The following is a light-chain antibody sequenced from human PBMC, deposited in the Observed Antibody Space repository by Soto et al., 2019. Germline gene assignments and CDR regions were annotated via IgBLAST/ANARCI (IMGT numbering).Light chain of an antibody. V-gene: IGKV1-6*01. CDR2: AAS. J-gene: IGKJ1*01. CDR3: LQDYSYPRT. CDR1: QAIRND. Sequence: AIPMTQSPSSLSASVGDRVTITCRASQAIRNDLGWYQQKPGKAPKLLIYAASSLQSGVPSRFSGSGSGTDFTLTISSLQPDDVATYYCLQDYSYPRTFGQGTKV.